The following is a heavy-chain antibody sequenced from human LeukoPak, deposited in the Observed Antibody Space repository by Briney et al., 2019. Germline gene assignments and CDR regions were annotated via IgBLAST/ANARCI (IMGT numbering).Heavy chain of an antibody. J-gene: IGHJ4*02. D-gene: IGHD5-12*01. CDR3: AKSSGYDYGDTLDY. V-gene: IGHV3-23*01. Sequence: PGGSLRLSCAASGFTFSSYDMIWVRQAPGKGVEWVSLINHGGGNSGGSTYYADSVKGRFTISRDNFKNTLYLQMKSLRAEDTAVYFCAKSSGYDYGDTLDYWGQGTLVTVSS. CDR1: GFTFSSYD. CDR2: INHGGGNSGGST.